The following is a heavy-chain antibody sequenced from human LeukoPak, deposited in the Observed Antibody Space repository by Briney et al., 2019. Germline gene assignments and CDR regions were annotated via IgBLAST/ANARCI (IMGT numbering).Heavy chain of an antibody. CDR3: ARHIGGGIEDMDV. J-gene: IGHJ6*03. CDR1: GGSIGTYY. V-gene: IGHV4-59*08. CDR2: IYVTGT. Sequence: SETLSLTCTVSGGSIGTYYWSWIRQSPGKGLEWIGYIYVTGTRYNPYLQSRVTISVDRSRNQFLLKMSSVTAADTAVYYCARHIGGGIEDMDVWGKGTKVIVSS. D-gene: IGHD3-16*02.